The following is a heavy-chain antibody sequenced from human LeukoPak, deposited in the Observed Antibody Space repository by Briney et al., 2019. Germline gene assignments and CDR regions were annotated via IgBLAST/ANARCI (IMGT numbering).Heavy chain of an antibody. J-gene: IGHJ5*02. Sequence: ASVKVSCKVSGYTLTELSMHWVRQAPGKGLEWMGGFDPEDGETIYAQKFQGRVTMTKDTSTDTAYMELSSLRSEDTAVYYCASTTVVTPYGFDPWGQGTLVTVSS. D-gene: IGHD4-23*01. CDR1: GYTLTELS. CDR2: FDPEDGET. V-gene: IGHV1-24*01. CDR3: ASTTVVTPYGFDP.